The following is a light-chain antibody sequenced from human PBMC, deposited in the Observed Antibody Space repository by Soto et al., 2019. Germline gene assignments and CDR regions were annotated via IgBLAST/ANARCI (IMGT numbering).Light chain of an antibody. CDR3: QQSYTIPRT. CDR1: QSIRSY. V-gene: IGKV1-39*01. Sequence: DIQMTQSPSSLSASVGDRVTITCRASQSIRSYLNWYQQERGKAPKLLIYGASTLQSGVPSRFSGSGSGTDFTLTITSLQPEDFETYYCQQSYTIPRTLGRGTKVDIK. CDR2: GAS. J-gene: IGKJ1*01.